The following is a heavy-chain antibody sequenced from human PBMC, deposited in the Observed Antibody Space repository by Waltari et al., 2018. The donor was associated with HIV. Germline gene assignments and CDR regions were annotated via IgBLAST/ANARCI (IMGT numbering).Heavy chain of an antibody. D-gene: IGHD3-3*01. CDR1: GFTFSSYE. CDR2: ISSSGSTI. CDR3: ARGSQYYDFWSHVNWFDP. Sequence: EVQLVESGGGLVQPGGSLRLSCAASGFTFSSYEMNWVRQAPGKGRYGVSYISSSGSTIYYAYSVKGRFTISRDNAKNSLYLQMNSLRAEDTAVYYCARGSQYYDFWSHVNWFDPWGQGTLVTVSS. V-gene: IGHV3-48*03. J-gene: IGHJ5*02.